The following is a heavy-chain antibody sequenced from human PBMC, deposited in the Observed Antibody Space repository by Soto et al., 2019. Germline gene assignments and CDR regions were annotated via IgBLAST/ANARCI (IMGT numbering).Heavy chain of an antibody. J-gene: IGHJ4*02. CDR2: SSPMFGAA. Sequence: QVQLVQSGAEMKKPGSSVKVSCQSSGGTFNTYAMNWVRQAPGQGPEWMGDSSPMFGAANYAPQFQGRVTITADESTGTSYMQLSSLTSEDTALYFCAREVQVHTPAFVYWGQGTLVTVSS. D-gene: IGHD3-10*01. CDR3: AREVQVHTPAFVY. CDR1: GGTFNTYA. V-gene: IGHV1-69*19.